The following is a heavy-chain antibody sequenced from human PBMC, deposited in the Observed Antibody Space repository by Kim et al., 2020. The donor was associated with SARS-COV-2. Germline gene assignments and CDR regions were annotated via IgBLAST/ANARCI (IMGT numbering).Heavy chain of an antibody. Sequence: ASVKVSCKASGYTFTSYGISWVRQAPGQGLEWMGWISAYNGNTNYAQKLQGRVTMTTDTSTSTAYMELRSLRSDDTAVYYCAREGSQWLVRAAFDIWGQGTMVTVSS. CDR1: GYTFTSYG. CDR2: ISAYNGNT. CDR3: AREGSQWLVRAAFDI. V-gene: IGHV1-18*04. D-gene: IGHD6-19*01. J-gene: IGHJ3*02.